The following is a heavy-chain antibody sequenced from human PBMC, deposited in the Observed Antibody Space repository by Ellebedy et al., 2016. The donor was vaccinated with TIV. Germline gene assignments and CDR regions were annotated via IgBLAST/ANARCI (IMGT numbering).Heavy chain of an antibody. J-gene: IGHJ3*01. CDR1: GFTLGDYV. V-gene: IGHV3-49*03. CDR3: SRGLRISGDTFDV. D-gene: IGHD3-10*01. CDR2: IRIKAYGETT. Sequence: PGGSLRLSCTASGFTLGDYVLRWFRQAPGKGLEWVSYIRIKAYGETTEYAASVRDRFTFSRDDSKGIAYLQMNSLKPEDTAMYYCSRGLRISGDTFDVWGQGTLVTVAS.